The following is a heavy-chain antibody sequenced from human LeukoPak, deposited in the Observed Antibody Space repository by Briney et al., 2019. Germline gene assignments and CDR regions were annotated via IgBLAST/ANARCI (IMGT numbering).Heavy chain of an antibody. J-gene: IGHJ4*02. CDR3: ARGELFGVVNEDY. CDR2: INTDGSST. D-gene: IGHD3-3*01. CDR1: GFTFSSYW. Sequence: LPGGSLRLSCAASGFTFSSYWMHWVRQAPGKGLVWVSRINTDGSSTSYADSVKGRFTISRDNAKNTLYLQMNSLRAEDTAVYYCARGELFGVVNEDYWGQGTLVTVSS. V-gene: IGHV3-74*01.